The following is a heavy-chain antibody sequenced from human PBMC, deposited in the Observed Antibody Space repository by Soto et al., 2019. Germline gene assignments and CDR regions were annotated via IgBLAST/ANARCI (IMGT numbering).Heavy chain of an antibody. CDR1: GFTFNIYW. J-gene: IGHJ6*02. CDR2: IDDVGYT. Sequence: GGSLRLSCAVSGFTFNIYWMHWVRQTPGKGLVWVSRIDDVGYTTYADSVKGRFTISGDNAKNKLFLQMSSLRAEDTAVYYCARDVTYGLDVWGQGTTVTVSS. D-gene: IGHD2-21*02. CDR3: ARDVTYGLDV. V-gene: IGHV3-74*01.